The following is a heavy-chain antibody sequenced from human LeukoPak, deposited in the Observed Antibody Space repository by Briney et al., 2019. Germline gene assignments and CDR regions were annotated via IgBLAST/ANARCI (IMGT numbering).Heavy chain of an antibody. D-gene: IGHD3-22*01. CDR1: GFTFSSYG. J-gene: IGHJ5*02. Sequence: GRSLRLSCAASGFTFSSYGMHCVRQAPGKGLEWVAVISYDGSNENYADSVKGRFTISRDNTKNTLYVQMNSLRAEDTAVYYCARDLGQYYDTSDNWFDPWGQGTLVTVSS. V-gene: IGHV3-30*03. CDR2: ISYDGSNE. CDR3: ARDLGQYYDTSDNWFDP.